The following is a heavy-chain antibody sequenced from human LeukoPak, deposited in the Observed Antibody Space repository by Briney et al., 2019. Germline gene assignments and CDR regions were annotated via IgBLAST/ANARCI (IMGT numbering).Heavy chain of an antibody. J-gene: IGHJ4*02. D-gene: IGHD6-19*01. CDR3: ARGGGIAVAGTGSYFDY. CDR1: GFTFSSYG. V-gene: IGHV3-30*02. CDR2: IRYDGSNK. Sequence: GGSLRLSCAASGFTFSSYGMHWVRQAPGKGLEWVAFIRYDGSNKYYADSVKGRFTTSRDNSKNTLYLQMNSLRAEDTAVYYCARGGGIAVAGTGSYFDYWGQGTLVTVSS.